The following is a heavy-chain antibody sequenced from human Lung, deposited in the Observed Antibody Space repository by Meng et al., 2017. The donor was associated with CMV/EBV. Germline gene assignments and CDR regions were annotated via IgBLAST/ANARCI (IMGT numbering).Heavy chain of an antibody. J-gene: IGHJ4*02. D-gene: IGHD6-19*01. V-gene: IGHV1-8*02. Sequence: ASVKVSCKASGYTFTSFDINWVRQATGQGPEWMGWMNPNSGNTGYSQKFQGRVTLTRDTSISTAYMVLSSLRSEDTAVYYCATGPSYSRGFPDCWGQGTLVTVSS. CDR3: ATGPSYSRGFPDC. CDR1: GYTFTSFD. CDR2: MNPNSGNT.